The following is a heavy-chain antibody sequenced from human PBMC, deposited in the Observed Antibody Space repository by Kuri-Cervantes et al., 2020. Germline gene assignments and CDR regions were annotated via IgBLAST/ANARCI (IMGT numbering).Heavy chain of an antibody. CDR2: IYYSGST. D-gene: IGHD3-22*01. Sequence: SETLSLTCTVSGGSISSGDYYWSWIRQPPGKGLEWIGYIYYSGSTYYNPSLKSRVTISVDTSKNQFSLKLSSVTAADTAVYYCARDRLKDGYFQHWGQGTLVTVSS. CDR1: GGSISSGDYY. V-gene: IGHV4-30-4*01. J-gene: IGHJ1*01. CDR3: ARDRLKDGYFQH.